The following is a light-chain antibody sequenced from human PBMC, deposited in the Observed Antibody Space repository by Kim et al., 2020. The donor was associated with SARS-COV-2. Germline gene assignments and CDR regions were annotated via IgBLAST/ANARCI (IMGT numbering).Light chain of an antibody. V-gene: IGLV3-1*01. Sequence: SSELTQAPSVSVSPGQTASITCSGDNVGDKYVCWYQQKPGQSPVLVIYQDNKRPSGIPERFSGSNSGNTATLTISGTQAMDEADYYCQAWDSSADVVFGGGTQLTVL. CDR2: QDN. J-gene: IGLJ2*01. CDR1: NVGDKY. CDR3: QAWDSSADVV.